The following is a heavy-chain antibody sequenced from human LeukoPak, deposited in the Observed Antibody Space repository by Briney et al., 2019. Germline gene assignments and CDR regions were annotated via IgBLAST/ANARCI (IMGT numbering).Heavy chain of an antibody. J-gene: IGHJ4*02. CDR3: ARDVPSRSSSPLGIFDY. CDR1: GFTFSSYW. D-gene: IGHD6-6*01. Sequence: GGSLRLSCAASGFTFSSYWMSWVRQAPGKGLEWVANIKQDGSEKYYVDSVKGRFTISRDNAKNSLYLQMNSLRAEDTAVYYCARDVPSRSSSPLGIFDYWGQGTLVTASS. CDR2: IKQDGSEK. V-gene: IGHV3-7*01.